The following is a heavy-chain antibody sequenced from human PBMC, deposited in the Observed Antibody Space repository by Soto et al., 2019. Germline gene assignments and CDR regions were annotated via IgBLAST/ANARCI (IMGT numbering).Heavy chain of an antibody. D-gene: IGHD1-1*01. V-gene: IGHV3-30-3*01. CDR3: ASQEVRNP. Sequence: QVQLVESGGGVVQPGRSLRLSCAASGFTFSSYAMHWVRQAPGKGLEWVAVISYDGSNKYYADSVKGRFTISRDNSKNTLYLQMNSLRAEDTAVYYCASQEVRNPWGRGTLVTVSS. J-gene: IGHJ4*02. CDR2: ISYDGSNK. CDR1: GFTFSSYA.